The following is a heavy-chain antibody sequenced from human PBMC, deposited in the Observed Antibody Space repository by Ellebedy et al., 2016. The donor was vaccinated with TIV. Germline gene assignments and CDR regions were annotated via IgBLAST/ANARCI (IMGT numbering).Heavy chain of an antibody. CDR1: GGSFSGHY. V-gene: IGHV4-34*01. J-gene: IGHJ4*02. D-gene: IGHD6-19*01. CDR3: ARGGIVVAVDF. Sequence: SETLSLXXAVYGGSFSGHYWSWIRQPPGKGLEWIGEINHSGRTNYNPSLKSRVTISVDTSKNQFSLKLTSVTAADTAVYYCARGGIVVAVDFWGQGTLVTVSS. CDR2: INHSGRT.